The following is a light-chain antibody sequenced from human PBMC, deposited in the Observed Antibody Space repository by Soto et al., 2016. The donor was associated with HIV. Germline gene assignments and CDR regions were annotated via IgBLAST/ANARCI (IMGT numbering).Light chain of an antibody. J-gene: IGKJ1*01. Sequence: DIQMTQSPSTLSASVGDRVTITCRASQSINSWLAWYQQKSGKAPKLLIYKASSLEGGVPSRFSGSGSGTEFTLTISSLQPDDFATYYCQQYNSYSRTFGQGTKVEIK. CDR2: KAS. CDR3: QQYNSYSRT. V-gene: IGKV1-5*03. CDR1: QSINSW.